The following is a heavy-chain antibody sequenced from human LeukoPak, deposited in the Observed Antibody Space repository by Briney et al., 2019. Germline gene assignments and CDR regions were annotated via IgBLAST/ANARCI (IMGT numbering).Heavy chain of an antibody. D-gene: IGHD6-19*01. V-gene: IGHV3-11*01. Sequence: GGSLRLSCAASGFTFSDYYMSWIRQAPGKGLEWVSAISGSGGSTTYAQKFQGRVALTTDTSTSTVYTELSSLTSEDTAVYYCARALITVAGFIDYWGQGTLATVSS. CDR3: ARALITVAGFIDY. CDR2: ISGSGGST. J-gene: IGHJ4*02. CDR1: GFTFSDYY.